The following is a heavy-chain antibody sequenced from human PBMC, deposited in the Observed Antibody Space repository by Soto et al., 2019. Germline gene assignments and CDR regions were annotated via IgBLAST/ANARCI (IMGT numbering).Heavy chain of an antibody. CDR1: GYTFTSYG. CDR3: ARVKWFGGYCSSTSCYPDY. V-gene: IGHV1-18*01. Sequence: GASVKVSCKASGYTFTSYGISWVRQAPGQGFEWMGWISAYNGNTNYAQKLQGRVTMTTDTSTSTAYMELRSLRSDDTAVYYCARVKWFGGYCSSTSCYPDYWGKGTLVTVSS. J-gene: IGHJ4*02. CDR2: ISAYNGNT. D-gene: IGHD2-2*01.